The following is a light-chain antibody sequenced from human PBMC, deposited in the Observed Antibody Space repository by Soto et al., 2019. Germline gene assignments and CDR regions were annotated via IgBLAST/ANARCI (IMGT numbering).Light chain of an antibody. V-gene: IGLV2-14*01. CDR2: DVS. CDR3: SSYTSSSTSYV. Sequence: QSALTQPASVSVSPGQSITISCTGTISDVGGYNYVSWYQQHPGKAPKLMIYDVSNRPSGVSNRFSGSKSGNTASLTISGLQAEDEADYYCSSYTSSSTSYVFGTGTKLAVL. CDR1: ISDVGGYNY. J-gene: IGLJ1*01.